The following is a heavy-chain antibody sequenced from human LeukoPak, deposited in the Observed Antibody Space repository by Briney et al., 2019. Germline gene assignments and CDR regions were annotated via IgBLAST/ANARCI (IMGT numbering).Heavy chain of an antibody. D-gene: IGHD6-19*01. V-gene: IGHV3-11*01. J-gene: IGHJ4*02. CDR3: ARVGIAVAGSYYFDY. CDR1: GFTFTDYY. Sequence: GGSLRLSCAASGFTFTDYYMSWIRQAPGKGLEWVSYISSSGSTRQYADSVKGRFTISRDNAKNSLSLQMNSLRAADTAVYYCARVGIAVAGSYYFDYWGQGTLVTVSS. CDR2: ISSSGSTR.